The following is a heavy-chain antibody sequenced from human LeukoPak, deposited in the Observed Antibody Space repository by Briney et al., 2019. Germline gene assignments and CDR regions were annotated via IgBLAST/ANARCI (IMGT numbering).Heavy chain of an antibody. D-gene: IGHD6-6*01. J-gene: IGHJ4*02. CDR1: GFTFNTYT. CDR2: ISYDGSKK. Sequence: PGGSLRLSCAASGFTFNTYTMHWVRQAPGKGLEWVTVISYDGSKKYYADSVKGRFTISRDNSKNTLYLQMNSLRVEDTAVYYCTRDRSIGDQRLDYWGQGTLVTVSS. CDR3: TRDRSIGDQRLDY. V-gene: IGHV3-30*04.